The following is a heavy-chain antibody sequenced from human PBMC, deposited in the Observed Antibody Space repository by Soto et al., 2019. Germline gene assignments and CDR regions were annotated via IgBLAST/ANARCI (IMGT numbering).Heavy chain of an antibody. D-gene: IGHD2-15*01. Sequence: QVQLVQSGGEVKKPEASVKVSCKASGYTFTSYGITWVRQAPGQGLEWMGWSSAYNGVTKYAQKFQDRVTMTTDTSTSTAYMELRSLRSDDTAVYYCARGPRSGYCSGGSCHYFDYWGQGTLVTVSS. CDR1: GYTFTSYG. CDR2: SSAYNGVT. V-gene: IGHV1-18*01. CDR3: ARGPRSGYCSGGSCHYFDY. J-gene: IGHJ4*02.